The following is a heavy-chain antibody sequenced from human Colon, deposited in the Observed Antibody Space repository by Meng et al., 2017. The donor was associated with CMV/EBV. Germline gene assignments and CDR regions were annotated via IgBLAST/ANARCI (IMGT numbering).Heavy chain of an antibody. V-gene: IGHV1-18*01. CDR1: GVTFFNFG. CDR3: ASGGDYDPFDY. Sequence: GESLKISCKPSGVTFFNFGVTWVRQAPGQGLEWMGWISAYKGNTNYAQKFHDRVTMTADKSTKTVHMELRSLRSDDTAVYYCASGGDYDPFDYWGEGTLVTVSS. J-gene: IGHJ4*02. CDR2: ISAYKGNT. D-gene: IGHD4-17*01.